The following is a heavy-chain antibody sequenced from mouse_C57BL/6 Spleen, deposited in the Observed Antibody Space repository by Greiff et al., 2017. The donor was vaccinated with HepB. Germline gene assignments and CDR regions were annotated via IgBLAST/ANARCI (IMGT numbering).Heavy chain of an antibody. CDR3: ARGGHYYGSSPWWYFDV. CDR2: IYPRDGST. Sequence: QVQLKESGPELVKPGASVKLSCKASGYTFTSYDINWVKQRPGQGLEWIGWIYPRDGSTKYNEKFKGKATLTVDTSSSTAYMELHSLTSEDSAVYFCARGGHYYGSSPWWYFDVWGTGTTVTVSS. J-gene: IGHJ1*03. CDR1: GYTFTSYD. D-gene: IGHD1-1*01. V-gene: IGHV1-85*01.